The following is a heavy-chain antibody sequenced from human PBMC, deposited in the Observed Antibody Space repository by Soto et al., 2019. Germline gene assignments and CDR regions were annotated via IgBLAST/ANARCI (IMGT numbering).Heavy chain of an antibody. J-gene: IGHJ6*03. Sequence: SETLSLTCTVSGGSIGSYYWSWIRQPPGKGLEWIGYIYYSGSTNYNPSLKSRVTISVDTSKNQFSLKLSSVTAADTAVYYCARRPQIEDFWSGYYRFYYMDVWGKGTTVSVSS. D-gene: IGHD3-3*01. V-gene: IGHV4-59*08. CDR3: ARRPQIEDFWSGYYRFYYMDV. CDR2: IYYSGST. CDR1: GGSIGSYY.